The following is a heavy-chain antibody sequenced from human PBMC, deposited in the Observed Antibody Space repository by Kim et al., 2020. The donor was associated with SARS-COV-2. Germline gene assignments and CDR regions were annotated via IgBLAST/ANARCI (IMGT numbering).Heavy chain of an antibody. CDR1: GGSISSGGYY. V-gene: IGHV4-31*03. D-gene: IGHD3-10*01. CDR2: IYYSGST. CDR3: ARAGFGELIDY. J-gene: IGHJ4*02. Sequence: SETLSLTCTVSGGSISSGGYYWSWIRQHPGKGLEWIGYIYYSGSTYYNPSLKSRVTISVDTSKNQFSLKLSSVTAADTAVYYCARAGFGELIDYWGQGTLVTVSS.